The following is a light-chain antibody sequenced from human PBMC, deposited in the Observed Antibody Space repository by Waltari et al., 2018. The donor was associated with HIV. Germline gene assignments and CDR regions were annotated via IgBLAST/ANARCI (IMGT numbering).Light chain of an antibody. J-gene: IGKJ2*01. V-gene: IGKV1-39*01. CDR2: AAS. Sequence: DIQMTQSPSSLSASLGDRVTITCRASQSISSHLNWYQQKPGEAPKVLIYAASSLRSDVPSRCSGSGSGTDFTLTISSLQLEDFATYYCQQSYSSPNNFGQGT. CDR3: QQSYSSPNN. CDR1: QSISSH.